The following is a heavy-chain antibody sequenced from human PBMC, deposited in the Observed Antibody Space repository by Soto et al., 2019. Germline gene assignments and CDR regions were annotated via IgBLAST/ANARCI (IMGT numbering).Heavy chain of an antibody. CDR3: AGCSGGSCYSFDY. J-gene: IGHJ4*02. Sequence: SETLSLTCTVSGGSISSSSYYWGWIRQPPGKGLEWIGSIYYSGSTYYNPSHKSRVTISVDTSKNQFSLKLSSVTAADTAVYYCAGCSGGSCYSFDYWGQGTQVTVSS. CDR2: IYYSGST. D-gene: IGHD2-15*01. CDR1: GGSISSSSYY. V-gene: IGHV4-39*01.